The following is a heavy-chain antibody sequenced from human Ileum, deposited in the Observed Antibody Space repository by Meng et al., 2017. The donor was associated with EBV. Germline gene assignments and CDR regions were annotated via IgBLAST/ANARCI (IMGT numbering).Heavy chain of an antibody. CDR1: GDSISSNNW. Sequence: QLQLQEWVPGVVKPSGTLSITCAVSGDSISSNNWWSWVRQSPGKGLEWIAEIHHSGTTTYNPSLKSRVTISVDKSENHFSLKLTSVTAADTAVYYCARGSDYVWGIWGQGTLVTVSS. J-gene: IGHJ4*02. CDR2: IHHSGTT. CDR3: ARGSDYVWGI. D-gene: IGHD3-16*01. V-gene: IGHV4-4*02.